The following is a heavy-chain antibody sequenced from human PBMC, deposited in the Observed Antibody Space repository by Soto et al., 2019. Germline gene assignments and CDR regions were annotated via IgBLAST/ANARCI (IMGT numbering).Heavy chain of an antibody. J-gene: IGHJ5*02. CDR1: GGAISGYY. Sequence: SETLSLTCTVSGGAISGYYWTWIRQPAGKGLEWNGRIYSSGGTKYNPSLKSRVDMSLDMSKNQFSLRLNSVTAADTAVYYCARAQRFSDSFDPWGQGTLVTSPQ. D-gene: IGHD3-3*01. CDR2: IYSSGGT. CDR3: ARAQRFSDSFDP. V-gene: IGHV4-4*07.